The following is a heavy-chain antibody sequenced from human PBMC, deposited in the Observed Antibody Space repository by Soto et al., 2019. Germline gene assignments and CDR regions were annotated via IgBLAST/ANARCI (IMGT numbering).Heavy chain of an antibody. CDR3: ARACSSNSCYDVFDY. CDR2: IYTSGST. J-gene: IGHJ4*02. V-gene: IGHV4-4*07. Sequence: XTLSLACTVSGGSVSSYDWGWIRQPAGKGLEWIGRIYTSGSTNYNPSIKSRVTMSVDTSKKQLSLKLSSVTAPHTSVYYCARACSSNSCYDVFDYWGQGTLGTVS. CDR1: GGSVSSYD. D-gene: IGHD2-2*01.